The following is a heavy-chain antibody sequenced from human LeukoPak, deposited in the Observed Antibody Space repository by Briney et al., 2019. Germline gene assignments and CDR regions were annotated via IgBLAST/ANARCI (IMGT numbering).Heavy chain of an antibody. CDR1: GYTFTSYG. V-gene: IGHV1-18*01. CDR3: AKGLSAGTDGENSFDY. Sequence: VASVKVSCKASGYTFTSYGISWVRQAPGQGLEWMGRISAYNGNTNYAQKLQGRVTMTTDTSTSTAYMELRSLRSDDTAVYYCAKGLSAGTDGENSFDYWGQGTLVTVSS. D-gene: IGHD6-13*01. CDR2: ISAYNGNT. J-gene: IGHJ4*02.